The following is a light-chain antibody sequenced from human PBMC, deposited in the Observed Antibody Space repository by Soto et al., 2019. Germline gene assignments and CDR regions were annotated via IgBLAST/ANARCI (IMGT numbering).Light chain of an antibody. CDR1: QSVSSY. V-gene: IGKV3-11*01. J-gene: IGKJ5*01. CDR2: DAS. Sequence: EIVLTQSPATLSLSPGERATLSCRASQSVSSYLAWYQQKPGQAPRLLIYDASNRATGIPARFSGSGSGTEFTLTISSLEPEDFAVYYCQQRSNCPNTFGQGTRLEIK. CDR3: QQRSNCPNT.